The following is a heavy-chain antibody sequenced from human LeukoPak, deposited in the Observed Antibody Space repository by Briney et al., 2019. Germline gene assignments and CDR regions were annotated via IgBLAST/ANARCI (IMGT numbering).Heavy chain of an antibody. V-gene: IGHV4-34*01. D-gene: IGHD3-3*01. CDR3: ARAPGDYDFWSGHLYYFDY. CDR1: GGSFSGYY. J-gene: IGHJ4*02. Sequence: SETLSLTCADYGGSFSGYYWSWIRQPPGKGLEWIGEINHSGSTNYNPSLKSRVTISVDTSKNQFSLKLSSVTAADTAVYYCARAPGDYDFWSGHLYYFDYWGQGTLVTVSS. CDR2: INHSGST.